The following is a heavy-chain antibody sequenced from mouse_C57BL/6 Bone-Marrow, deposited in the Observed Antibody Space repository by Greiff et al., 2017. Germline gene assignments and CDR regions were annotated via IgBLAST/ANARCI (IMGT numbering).Heavy chain of an antibody. Sequence: QVQLQQSGAELARPGASVKMSCKASGYTFTSYTMHWVKQRPGQGLEWIGYINPSSGYTKYNQKFKDKATLTVDKSSSTAYMQLSSLTSEDSAVYYCARGDSSGTLDYWGQGTSVTVSS. V-gene: IGHV1-4*01. CDR2: INPSSGYT. CDR3: ARGDSSGTLDY. D-gene: IGHD3-2*02. J-gene: IGHJ4*01. CDR1: GYTFTSYT.